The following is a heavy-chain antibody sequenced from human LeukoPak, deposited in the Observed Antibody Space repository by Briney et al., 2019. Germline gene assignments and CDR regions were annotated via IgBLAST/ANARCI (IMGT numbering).Heavy chain of an antibody. Sequence: ASVKVSCKTSGYTVTGYYIHWVRQAPGQGLEWMGWITPNSDGTDYAQKFQGRVTMTRDTSITTAYMELSSLRSDDTAVYYCANLIRTLNGFDYWGQGTLVTVSS. CDR3: ANLIRTLNGFDY. CDR1: GYTVTGYY. V-gene: IGHV1-2*02. J-gene: IGHJ4*02. D-gene: IGHD1-1*01. CDR2: ITPNSDGT.